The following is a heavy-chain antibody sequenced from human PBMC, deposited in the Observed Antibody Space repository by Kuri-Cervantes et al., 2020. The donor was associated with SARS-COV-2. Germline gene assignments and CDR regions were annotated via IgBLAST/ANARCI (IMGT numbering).Heavy chain of an antibody. J-gene: IGHJ5*02. CDR1: GDSVSSNSAA. CDR2: TYYRSKWYN. V-gene: IGHV6-1*01. D-gene: IGHD3-3*01. CDR3: ARDSGPIFGVVTYKPEDWFDP. Sequence: SQTLSLTCAISGDSVSSNSAAWNWIRQSPSRGLEWLGRTYYRSKWYNDYAVSVKSRITINPDTSKNQFSLQLNSVTPEDTAVYYCARDSGPIFGVVTYKPEDWFDPWGQGTLVTVSS.